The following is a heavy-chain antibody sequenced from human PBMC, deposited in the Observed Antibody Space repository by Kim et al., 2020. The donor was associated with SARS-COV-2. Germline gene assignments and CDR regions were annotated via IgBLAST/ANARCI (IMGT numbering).Heavy chain of an antibody. J-gene: IGHJ5*02. CDR2: I. D-gene: IGHD6-13*01. Sequence: ILYADSVRGRLTISRDNAKNSLYLQTNSLRDEDTALYYCVRDGMATGNLDRWGQGTLVTVSS. CDR3: VRDGMATGNLDR. V-gene: IGHV3-48*02.